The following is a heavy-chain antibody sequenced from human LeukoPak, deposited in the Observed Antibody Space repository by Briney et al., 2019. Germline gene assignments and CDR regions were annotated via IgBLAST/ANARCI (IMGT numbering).Heavy chain of an antibody. D-gene: IGHD6-13*01. CDR1: GGAISSYS. J-gene: IGHJ5*02. Sequence: SETLSLTCTVSGGAISSYSWSWIRQPAGKGLEWIGRIFTSGSTNYNPSLKSRVTVSVDTSKNQFSLTLTSVTAADTAVYYCARGRQLVGIFDPWGQGTLVTVSS. CDR3: ARGRQLVGIFDP. V-gene: IGHV4-4*07. CDR2: IFTSGST.